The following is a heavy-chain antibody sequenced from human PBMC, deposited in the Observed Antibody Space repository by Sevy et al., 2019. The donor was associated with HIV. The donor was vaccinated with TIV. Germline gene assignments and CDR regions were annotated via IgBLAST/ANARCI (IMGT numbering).Heavy chain of an antibody. CDR1: GYTFTSYA. J-gene: IGHJ5*02. D-gene: IGHD1-7*01. CDR2: INAGNGNT. V-gene: IGHV1-3*01. CDR3: ARDLSGNWNYWFDP. Sequence: ASVKVSYKASGYTFTSYAMHWVRQAPGQRLEWMGWINAGNGNTKCSQKFQGRVTITRDTSASTAYMELSSLRSEDTAVYYCARDLSGNWNYWFDPWGQGTLVTVSS.